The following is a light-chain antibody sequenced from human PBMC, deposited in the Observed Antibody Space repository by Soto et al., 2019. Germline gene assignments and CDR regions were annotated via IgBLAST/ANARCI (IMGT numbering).Light chain of an antibody. CDR1: QSVSSN. J-gene: IGKJ3*01. Sequence: EIVMTQSPATLSVSPGERATLSCRASQSVSSNLAWYQQKPCQAPRLLIYGASTRATGIPARFSGSGSGTEFTLTISSLQSEDFAVYYCQQYNNWPPAFTFGPGTKVDIK. CDR3: QQYNNWPPAFT. CDR2: GAS. V-gene: IGKV3-15*01.